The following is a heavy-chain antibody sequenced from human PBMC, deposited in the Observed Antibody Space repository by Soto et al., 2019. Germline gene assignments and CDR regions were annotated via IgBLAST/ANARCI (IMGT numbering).Heavy chain of an antibody. Sequence: SETLSLTCTVSGGSISGSSYYWSWIRQPPGKGLEWIGYIYYSGSTNYNPSLKSRVTISVDTSKNQFSLKLSSVTAADTAVYYCARVGYCTNGVCQNAFDIWGQGTMVTVSS. D-gene: IGHD2-8*01. CDR3: ARVGYCTNGVCQNAFDI. CDR1: GGSISGSSYY. CDR2: IYYSGST. V-gene: IGHV4-61*01. J-gene: IGHJ3*02.